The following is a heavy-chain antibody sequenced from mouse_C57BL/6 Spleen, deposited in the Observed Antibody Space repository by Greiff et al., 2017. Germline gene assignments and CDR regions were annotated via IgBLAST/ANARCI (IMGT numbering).Heavy chain of an antibody. V-gene: IGHV1-52*01. CDR2: IDPSDSET. D-gene: IGHD4-1*01. CDR3: ARQLWDSYLDY. Sequence: VKLKQPGAELVRPGSSVKLSCKASGYTFTSYWMHWVKQRPIQGLEWIGNIDPSDSETHYNQKFKDKATLTVDKSSSTAYMQLSSLTSEDSAVYYCARQLWDSYLDYWGQGTTLTVSS. J-gene: IGHJ2*01. CDR1: GYTFTSYW.